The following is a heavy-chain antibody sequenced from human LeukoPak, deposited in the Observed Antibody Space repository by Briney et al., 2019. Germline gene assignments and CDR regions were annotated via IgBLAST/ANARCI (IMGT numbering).Heavy chain of an antibody. CDR1: GYTFTVYF. V-gene: IGHV1-2*02. J-gene: IGHJ5*02. Sequence: GASVEVSCKASGYTFTVYFLHWVRQAPGQGLEWMGWINPNSGGTNYAQKFQGRVTMTRDTTISTAYMELSRLRSDDTAVYYCAREADRWFDPWGQGTLVTVSS. CDR3: AREADRWFDP. CDR2: INPNSGGT.